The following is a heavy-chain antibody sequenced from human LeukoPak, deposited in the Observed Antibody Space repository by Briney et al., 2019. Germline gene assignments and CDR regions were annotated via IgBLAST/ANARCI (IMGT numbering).Heavy chain of an antibody. CDR3: ARDWSVTMVRGVFDY. Sequence: SETLSLTCTVSGGSISSYYWSWIRQPPGEALQWIGYIFFTGNTNYNPSLRSRVTISIDTSKNQFSLKLSSVTAADTAVYYCARDWSVTMVRGVFDYWGQGTLVTVSS. CDR1: GGSISSYY. D-gene: IGHD3-10*01. J-gene: IGHJ4*02. V-gene: IGHV4-59*12. CDR2: IFFTGNT.